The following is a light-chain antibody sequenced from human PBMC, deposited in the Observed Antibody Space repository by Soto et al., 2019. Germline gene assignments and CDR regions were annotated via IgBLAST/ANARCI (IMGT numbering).Light chain of an antibody. J-gene: IGLJ1*01. V-gene: IGLV2-8*01. Sequence: LTQPPSASGSPGQSVTISCTGTSSDVGGYNYVSWYQQYPGKAPKLMIYEVNKRPSGVPDRFSGSKSGNTAYLTVSGLQTEDEADYYCSSYAGTNNVFGTGTKLTVL. CDR3: SSYAGTNNV. CDR2: EVN. CDR1: SSDVGGYNY.